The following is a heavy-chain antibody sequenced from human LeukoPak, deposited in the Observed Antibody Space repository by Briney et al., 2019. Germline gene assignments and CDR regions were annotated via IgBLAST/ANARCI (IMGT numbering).Heavy chain of an antibody. CDR1: GYTFTSYD. Sequence: ASVKVSCKASGYTFTSYDINWVRQATGQGLEWMGWTNPNSGNTGYAQKFQGRVTMTRNTSISAAYMELSSLRSEDTAVYYCARTNYDFWSGYYYYYYMDVWGKGTTVTVSS. D-gene: IGHD3-3*01. J-gene: IGHJ6*03. CDR3: ARTNYDFWSGYYYYYYMDV. CDR2: TNPNSGNT. V-gene: IGHV1-8*01.